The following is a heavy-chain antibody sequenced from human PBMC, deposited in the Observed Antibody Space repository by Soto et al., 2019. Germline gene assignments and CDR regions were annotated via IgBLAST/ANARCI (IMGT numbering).Heavy chain of an antibody. Sequence: QVQLQESGPGLVKPSGTLSLTCAVSGGSISSSYWWSWVRQPPGKGLEWIGEIYHSGSTNYNPSLKRRVTISVDKSKNQFSLKLSSVTAADTAVYSCARVSGSYYYGMDVWRQGTTVTVSS. J-gene: IGHJ6*02. CDR1: GGSISSSYW. CDR2: IYHSGST. CDR3: ARVSGSYYYGMDV. D-gene: IGHD3-10*01. V-gene: IGHV4-4*02.